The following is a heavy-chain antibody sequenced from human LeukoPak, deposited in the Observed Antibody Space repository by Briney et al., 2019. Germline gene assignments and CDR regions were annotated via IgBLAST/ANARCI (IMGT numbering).Heavy chain of an antibody. Sequence: GGSLRLSCAASGFTFSSYSMNWVRQAPGKGLEWVSYISSSSSTIYYADSVKGRFTISRDNAKNSLYLQMNSLRAEDTAVYYCAKDPMANGAFDIWGQGTMVTVSS. D-gene: IGHD5-24*01. CDR2: ISSSSSTI. V-gene: IGHV3-48*04. J-gene: IGHJ3*02. CDR1: GFTFSSYS. CDR3: AKDPMANGAFDI.